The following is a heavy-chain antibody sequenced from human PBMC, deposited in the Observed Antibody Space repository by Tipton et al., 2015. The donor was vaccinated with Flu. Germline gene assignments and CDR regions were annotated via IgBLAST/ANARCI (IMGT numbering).Heavy chain of an antibody. J-gene: IGHJ6*02. CDR3: AREGYSRGWYDYYGMDV. V-gene: IGHV4-38-2*02. Sequence: TLSLTCTVSGYSISSRYYWGWIRQPPGKGLEWIGCVYHGGTTYYNPSLKSRVAISLDTFKNQFSLKLTSVTAADTAVYYCAREGYSRGWYDYYGMDVWGQGTTVTVSS. D-gene: IGHD6-19*01. CDR2: VYHGGTT. CDR1: GYSISSRYY.